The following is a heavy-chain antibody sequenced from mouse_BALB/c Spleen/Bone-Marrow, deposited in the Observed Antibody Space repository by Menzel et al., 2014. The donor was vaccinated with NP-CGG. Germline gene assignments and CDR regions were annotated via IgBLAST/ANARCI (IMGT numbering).Heavy chain of an antibody. Sequence: EVKLEESGGGLVQPGGSLKLSCAASGFTFSGYGMSWVRQTPDKGLELVATISGSGSSTYYPDSVKGRFTISRDNARNTLYLQMSSLKSEDTAMYYCARGRDWFDYWGQGTTLTVS. CDR3: ARGRDWFDY. CDR2: ISGSGSST. V-gene: IGHV5-6-3*01. J-gene: IGHJ2*01. D-gene: IGHD3-3*01. CDR1: GFTFSGYG.